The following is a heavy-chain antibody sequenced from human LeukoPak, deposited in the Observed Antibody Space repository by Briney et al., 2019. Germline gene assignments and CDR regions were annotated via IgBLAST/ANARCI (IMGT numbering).Heavy chain of an antibody. D-gene: IGHD2/OR15-2a*01. CDR2: ISSSSSYI. CDR3: ARERLSENAFDI. CDR1: GFTFSSYS. Sequence: AGSLRLSCAASGFTFSSYSMNWVRQAPGKGLEWVSAISSSSSYIYYADSVKGRFTISRDNAKNSLYLQMDSLRAEDTAVYYCARERLSENAFDICGQGTMVTVSS. V-gene: IGHV3-21*01. J-gene: IGHJ3*02.